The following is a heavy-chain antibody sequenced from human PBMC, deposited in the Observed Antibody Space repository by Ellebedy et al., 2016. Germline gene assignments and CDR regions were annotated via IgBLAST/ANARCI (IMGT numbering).Heavy chain of an antibody. CDR2: INAGNGNT. D-gene: IGHD3-10*01. CDR1: GYTFTTYA. Sequence: ASVKVSCKASGYTFTTYAMHWVRQAPGQRLEWMGWINAGNGNTKYSQKFQGRVTITRDTSASTGYMERSSLRSEDTAVYYCARGEVIWVGELIDYWGQGTLVTVSS. J-gene: IGHJ4*02. V-gene: IGHV1-3*01. CDR3: ARGEVIWVGELIDY.